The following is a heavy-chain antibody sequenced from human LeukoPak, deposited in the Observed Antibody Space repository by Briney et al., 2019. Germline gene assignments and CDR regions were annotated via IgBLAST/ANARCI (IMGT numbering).Heavy chain of an antibody. D-gene: IGHD3-10*01. V-gene: IGHV3-21*01. J-gene: IGHJ4*02. Sequence: GGSLRLSCAASGFTFSSYSMNWVRQAPGKGLEWVSSISSSSSYIYHADSVKGRFTISRDNAKNSLYLQMNSLRAEDTAVYYCAKDYGVLWFGELLHWGQGTLVTVSS. CDR1: GFTFSSYS. CDR2: ISSSSSYI. CDR3: AKDYGVLWFGELLH.